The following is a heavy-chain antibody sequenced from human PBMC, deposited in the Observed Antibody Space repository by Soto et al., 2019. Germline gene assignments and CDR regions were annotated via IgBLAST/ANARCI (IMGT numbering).Heavy chain of an antibody. Sequence: GASVKVSCKASGYSFNSYGISWVRQAPGQGPEWMGWISGHNGNTNHPQSLQGRVTMTTDTSRNTAYMELRSLRSDDSAVYYCARHRFNYYDDTVYYYFDYWGQGTLVTVSS. J-gene: IGHJ4*02. D-gene: IGHD3-22*01. V-gene: IGHV1-18*04. CDR2: ISGHNGNT. CDR3: ARHRFNYYDDTVYYYFDY. CDR1: GYSFNSYG.